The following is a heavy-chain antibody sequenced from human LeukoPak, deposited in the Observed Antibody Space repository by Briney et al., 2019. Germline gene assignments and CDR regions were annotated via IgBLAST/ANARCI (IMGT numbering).Heavy chain of an antibody. CDR2: IYYSEST. D-gene: IGHD2-21*02. V-gene: IGHV4-39*01. J-gene: IGHJ4*02. CDR3: ARAAYCGGDCYLFDY. Sequence: PSETLSLTCTVSSDSIYSSNYCWGWIRQPPGKGLEWIGSIYYSESTYYNSSLKSRVTISVDTSKNQFSLKLSSLTAADTAVYYCARAAYCGGDCYLFDYWGQGTLVTVFS. CDR1: SDSIYSSNYC.